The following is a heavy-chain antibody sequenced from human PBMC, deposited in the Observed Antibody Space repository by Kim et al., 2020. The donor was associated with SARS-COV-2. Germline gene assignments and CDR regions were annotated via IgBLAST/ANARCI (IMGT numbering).Heavy chain of an antibody. V-gene: IGHV3-49*03. CDR1: GFTFGDYA. CDR3: TRDLIYYYGSGSYYSDY. CDR2: IRSKAYGGTT. D-gene: IGHD3-10*01. J-gene: IGHJ4*02. Sequence: GGSLRLSCTASGFTFGDYAMSWFRQAPGKGLEWVGFIRSKAYGGTTEYAASVKGRFTISRDDSKSIAYLQMNSLKTEDTAVYYCTRDLIYYYGSGSYYSDYWGQGTLVTVSS.